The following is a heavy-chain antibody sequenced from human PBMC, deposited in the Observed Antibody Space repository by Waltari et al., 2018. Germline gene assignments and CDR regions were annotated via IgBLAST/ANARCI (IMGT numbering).Heavy chain of an antibody. V-gene: IGHV3-23*01. CDR3: AKCEMYDSGWCAFFRY. CDR1: EFPLSNSA. Sequence: DVRLSESGGGLAQPGGSLRLSCVASEFPLSNSAMSWVRQAPGKGLEWFSALVRGGFGTHYADSVKGRFAISRDNAKNTLYLQMNSLRAEDTAVYYCAKCEMYDSGWCAFFRYWGQGTLVTVSS. CDR2: LVRGGFGT. D-gene: IGHD6-19*01. J-gene: IGHJ4*02.